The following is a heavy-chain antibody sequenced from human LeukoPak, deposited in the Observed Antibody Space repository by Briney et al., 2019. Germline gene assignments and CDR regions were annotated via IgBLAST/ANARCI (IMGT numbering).Heavy chain of an antibody. CDR1: GFTFSDYY. CDR3: ARVVAGRIAARSFDY. J-gene: IGHJ4*02. D-gene: IGHD6-6*01. Sequence: GGSLRLSCAASGFTFSDYYMSWIRQAPGKGLEWVSYISSSGSTIYYADSVKGGFTISRDNAKNSLYLQMNSLRAEDTAVYYCARVVAGRIAARSFDYWGQGTLVTVSS. V-gene: IGHV3-11*01. CDR2: ISSSGSTI.